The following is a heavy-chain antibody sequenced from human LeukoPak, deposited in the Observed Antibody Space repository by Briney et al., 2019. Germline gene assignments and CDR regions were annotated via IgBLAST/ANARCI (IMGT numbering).Heavy chain of an antibody. CDR3: AKGYDFWSGYYYYGMDV. Sequence: GGSLRLSCTASGFTFSSYAMSWVRQAPGKGPEWVSTISGSGGTTYYADSVKGRFTISRDNSKNTLYLQMNSLRAEDTAVYYCAKGYDFWSGYYYYGMDVWGQGTTVTVSS. CDR2: ISGSGGTT. D-gene: IGHD3-3*01. CDR1: GFTFSSYA. V-gene: IGHV3-23*01. J-gene: IGHJ6*02.